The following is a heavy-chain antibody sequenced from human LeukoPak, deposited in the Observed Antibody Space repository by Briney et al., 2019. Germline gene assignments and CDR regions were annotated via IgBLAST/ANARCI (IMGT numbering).Heavy chain of an antibody. Sequence: ASVKVSCKASGYTFTSYDINWVRQATGQGLEWMGWMNPNSDNTGYAQKFQGRLTMTRNTSISTAYMELSSLRSDDTAVYYCARVRAYYDSGSYGYWGQGTLVTVSS. V-gene: IGHV1-8*01. J-gene: IGHJ4*02. D-gene: IGHD3-10*01. CDR2: MNPNSDNT. CDR1: GYTFTSYD. CDR3: ARVRAYYDSGSYGY.